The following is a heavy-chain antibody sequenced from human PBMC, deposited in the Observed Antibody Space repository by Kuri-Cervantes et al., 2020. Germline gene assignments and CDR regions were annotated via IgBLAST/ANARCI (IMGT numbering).Heavy chain of an antibody. CDR1: GYTFTTYA. CDR3: AMFLWGIAVAGTRWFDP. D-gene: IGHD6-19*01. CDR2: INAANGNT. J-gene: IGHJ5*02. Sequence: ASVKVSCKASGYTFTTYAIHWVRQAPGQGLEWMGWINAANGNTKYSQKFQGRVTITRDTSASTAYMELSSLRSEDTAVYYCAMFLWGIAVAGTRWFDPWGQGTLVTVSS. V-gene: IGHV1-3*01.